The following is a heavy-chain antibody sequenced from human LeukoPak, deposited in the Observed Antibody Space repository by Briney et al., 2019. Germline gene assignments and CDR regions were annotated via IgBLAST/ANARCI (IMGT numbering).Heavy chain of an antibody. V-gene: IGHV3-30*18. CDR3: AKDRLQDNWFDP. Sequence: GGSLRLSCAASGFTFSSYGMHWVRQAPGKGLEWVAVISYDGSNKYYADSVKGRFTISRDNSKNTLYLQMNSLRAEDTAVYYCAKDRLQDNWFDPWGQGTLVTASS. D-gene: IGHD4-11*01. CDR2: ISYDGSNK. CDR1: GFTFSSYG. J-gene: IGHJ5*02.